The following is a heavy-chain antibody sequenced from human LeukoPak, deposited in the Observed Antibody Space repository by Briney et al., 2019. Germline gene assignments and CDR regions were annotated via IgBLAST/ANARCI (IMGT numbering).Heavy chain of an antibody. CDR2: IRYDGSNK. Sequence: PGGSLRLSCAASGFTFSSYGMHWVRQAPGKGLEWVAFIRYDGSNKYYADSVKGRFTISRDNSKNTLYLQMNSLRAEDTAVYYCAKPYRGATSAFDIWGQGTMVTVSS. CDR1: GFTFSSYG. CDR3: AKPYRGATSAFDI. J-gene: IGHJ3*02. D-gene: IGHD1-26*01. V-gene: IGHV3-30*02.